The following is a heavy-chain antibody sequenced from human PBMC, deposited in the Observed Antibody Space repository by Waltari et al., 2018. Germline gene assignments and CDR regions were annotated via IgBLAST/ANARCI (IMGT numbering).Heavy chain of an antibody. V-gene: IGHV3-30*02. CDR1: GFTFSSYG. Sequence: QVQLVESGGGVVQPGGSLRLSCAASGFTFSSYGMHWVRQAPGKGLEWVAFIRYDGSNKYYADSVKGRVTISRDNSKNTLYLQMNSLRAEDTAVYYCAKDDVYSGSYWHFDYWGQGTLVTVSS. CDR2: IRYDGSNK. J-gene: IGHJ4*02. D-gene: IGHD1-26*01. CDR3: AKDDVYSGSYWHFDY.